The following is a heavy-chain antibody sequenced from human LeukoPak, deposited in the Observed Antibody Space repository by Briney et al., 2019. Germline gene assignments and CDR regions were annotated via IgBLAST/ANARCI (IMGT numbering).Heavy chain of an antibody. J-gene: IGHJ3*02. V-gene: IGHV3-11*04. CDR3: ARGSYGLDI. CDR1: GFSVSGYY. Sequence: GGPLRLSCAACGFSVSGYYMSWGRQAPREGVEWVSYISGSGSTIYYADSERGRFSISRDTAKISLNLQMNSLRAEDTGVYHCARGSYGLDIWGQGTLVTVSS. D-gene: IGHD3-10*01. CDR2: ISGSGSTI.